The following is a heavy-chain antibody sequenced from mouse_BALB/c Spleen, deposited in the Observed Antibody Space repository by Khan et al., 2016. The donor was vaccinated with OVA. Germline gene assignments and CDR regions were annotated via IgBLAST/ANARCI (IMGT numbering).Heavy chain of an antibody. CDR3: ARWFTY. J-gene: IGHJ3*01. CDR2: ISYSGST. V-gene: IGHV3-2*02. CDR1: GYSITSDYA. Sequence: EVQLQESGPGLVKPSQSLSLTCTVTGYSITSDYAWNWIRQFPGNKLEWMGYISYSGSTTYNPSLKSRTSITRDTSKNQSFLQLNSVTTEDTATYCCARWFTYWGQGTLVTVSA.